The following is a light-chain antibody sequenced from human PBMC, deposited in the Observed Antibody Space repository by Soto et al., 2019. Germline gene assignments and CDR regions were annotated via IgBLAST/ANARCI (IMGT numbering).Light chain of an antibody. CDR2: DAS. CDR1: ESISTW. Sequence: DIEMTQSPSTLSASVGDRVTITCRASESISTWLAWYQQKPGKAPKLLIYDASSSESGVPSRLSGSGSATEFTLTIRSLQPDDSATYYCQQYNNYWTFGQGTKVDIK. CDR3: QQYNNYWT. V-gene: IGKV1-5*01. J-gene: IGKJ1*01.